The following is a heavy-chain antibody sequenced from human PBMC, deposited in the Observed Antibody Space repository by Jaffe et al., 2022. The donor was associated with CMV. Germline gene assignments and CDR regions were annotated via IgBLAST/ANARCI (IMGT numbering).Heavy chain of an antibody. V-gene: IGHV4-59*01. J-gene: IGHJ6*02. CDR2: IYYSGST. Sequence: QVQLQESGPGLVKPSETLSLTCTVSGGSISSYYWSWIRQPPGKGLEWIGYIYYSGSTNYNPSLKSRVTISVDTSKNQFSLKLSSVTAADTAVYYCARGHSSSWPSYYYYGMDVWGQGTTVTVSS. CDR1: GGSISSYY. D-gene: IGHD6-13*01. CDR3: ARGHSSSWPSYYYYGMDV.